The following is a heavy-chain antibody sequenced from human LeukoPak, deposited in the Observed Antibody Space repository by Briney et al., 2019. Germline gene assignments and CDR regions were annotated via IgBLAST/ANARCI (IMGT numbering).Heavy chain of an antibody. V-gene: IGHV3-11*01. CDR3: AKEKVPAALDY. D-gene: IGHD2-2*01. CDR1: GFTFSDYY. CDR2: ISSSGSTI. J-gene: IGHJ4*02. Sequence: PGGSLRLSCAASGFTFSDYYMSWIRQAPGKGLEWVSYISSSGSTIYYADSVKGRFTISRDNAKNSLYLQMNSLRAEDTALYYCAKEKVPAALDYWGQGTLVTVSS.